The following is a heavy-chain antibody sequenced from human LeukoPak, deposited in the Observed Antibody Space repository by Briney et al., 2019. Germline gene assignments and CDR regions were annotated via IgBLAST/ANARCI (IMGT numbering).Heavy chain of an antibody. CDR1: GGSISSYY. Sequence: SETLSLTCTVSGGSISSYYWSWIRQPPGKGLEWIGYIYYSGSTNYNPSLKSRVTISVDTSKNQFSLKPSSVTAADTAVYYCARSGIAAAGKASSSAFDYWGQGTLVTVSS. D-gene: IGHD6-13*01. V-gene: IGHV4-59*01. J-gene: IGHJ4*02. CDR3: ARSGIAAAGKASSSAFDY. CDR2: IYYSGST.